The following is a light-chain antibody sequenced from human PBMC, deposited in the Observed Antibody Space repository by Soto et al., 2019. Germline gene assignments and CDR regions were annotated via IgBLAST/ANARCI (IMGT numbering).Light chain of an antibody. CDR2: ATS. CDR1: QGIRND. J-gene: IGKJ4*01. Sequence: AIQMTHSPSSLSASIGDRVTITCRASQGIRNDLSWYQQKPGKAPKLLMYATSRLQSGVPSRFSGSGSGTDFTLTISSLQPEDFATYYCLQDDSMPLTFGGGTKVDI. CDR3: LQDDSMPLT. V-gene: IGKV1-6*01.